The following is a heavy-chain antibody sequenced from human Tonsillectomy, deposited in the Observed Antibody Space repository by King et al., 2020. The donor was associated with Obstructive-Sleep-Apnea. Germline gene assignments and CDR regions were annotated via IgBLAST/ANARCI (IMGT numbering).Heavy chain of an antibody. Sequence: QLQESGPGLVKPSETLSLTCTVSGGSISSSSYYWGWIRQPPGKGLEWIGSIYYSGSTYYNPSLKSRVTISVDTSKNQFSLKLSSVTAADTAVYYCAVGPITMVRGVIYNWFDPWGQGTLVTVSS. J-gene: IGHJ5*02. CDR2: IYYSGST. V-gene: IGHV4-39*07. D-gene: IGHD3-10*01. CDR1: GGSISSSSYY. CDR3: AVGPITMVRGVIYNWFDP.